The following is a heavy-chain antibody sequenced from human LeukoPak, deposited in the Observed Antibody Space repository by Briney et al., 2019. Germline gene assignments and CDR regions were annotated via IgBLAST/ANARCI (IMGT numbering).Heavy chain of an antibody. D-gene: IGHD3-22*01. CDR2: IKQDGSEE. V-gene: IGHV3-7*01. CDR3: ARGLGYYDSSGYSPQWFDP. Sequence: PGGSLRLSCAASGFTFSSFWMSWVRQAPGKGLEWVANIKQDGSEEYHVDSVKGRFTISRDNPKNSLYLQMNSLRAEDTAMYYCARGLGYYDSSGYSPQWFDPWGQGTLVTVSS. CDR1: GFTFSSFW. J-gene: IGHJ5*02.